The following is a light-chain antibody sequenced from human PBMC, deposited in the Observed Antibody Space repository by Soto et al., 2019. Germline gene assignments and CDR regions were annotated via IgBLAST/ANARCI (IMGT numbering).Light chain of an antibody. Sequence: VLTPSLGTVSLTPRARAPLSCGASQSVRSNSLVWYQKKPGQAPSVLIHRTSNRATGIPDRLSGSGSGTYFTLTISRLEPEDFATYYCLQSYSSITFGQGTQLDIK. CDR2: RTS. J-gene: IGKJ5*01. CDR1: QSVRSNS. CDR3: LQSYSSIT. V-gene: IGKV3-20*01.